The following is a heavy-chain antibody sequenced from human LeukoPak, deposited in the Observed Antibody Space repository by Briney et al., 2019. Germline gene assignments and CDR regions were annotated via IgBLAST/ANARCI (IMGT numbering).Heavy chain of an antibody. J-gene: IGHJ6*03. CDR2: IRYDGSNK. V-gene: IGHV3-30*02. CDR3: ARVSSKATVRGLITKKNYFYYYMDV. Sequence: GGSLRLSCAASGFTFSTYYMSWVRQAPGKGLEWVAFIRYDGSNKYYADSVKGRFTISRDNAKNSLYLPMNSLRAEDTAVYYCARVSSKATVRGLITKKNYFYYYMDVWGKGTTVTISS. D-gene: IGHD3-10*01. CDR1: GFTFSTYY.